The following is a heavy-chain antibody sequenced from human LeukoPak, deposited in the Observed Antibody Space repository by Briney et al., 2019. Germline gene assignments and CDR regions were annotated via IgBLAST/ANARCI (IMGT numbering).Heavy chain of an antibody. Sequence: SETLSLTCTVSGGSISGYYWGWIRQPPGKGLEWIGSIYHSGSTYYNPSLKSRVTISVDTSKNQFSLKLSSVTAADTAVYYCAREGAGTDWGQGILVTVSS. CDR1: GGSISGYY. CDR3: AREGAGTD. V-gene: IGHV4-38-2*02. J-gene: IGHJ4*02. CDR2: IYHSGST. D-gene: IGHD6-13*01.